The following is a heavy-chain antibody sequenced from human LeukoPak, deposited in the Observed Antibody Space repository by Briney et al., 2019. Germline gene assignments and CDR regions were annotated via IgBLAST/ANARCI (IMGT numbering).Heavy chain of an antibody. CDR3: AREHRPYYHDSSRIAGY. D-gene: IGHD3-22*01. CDR2: ISSSGSTI. CDR1: GFTFTTYA. V-gene: IGHV3-11*01. J-gene: IGHJ4*02. Sequence: GGSLRLSCAASGFTFTTYAMSWIRQAPGNGLEWVSYISSSGSTIYYADSVKGRFTISRDNAKNSLYLQMNSLRAEDTAVYYCAREHRPYYHDSSRIAGYWGQGTLVTVSS.